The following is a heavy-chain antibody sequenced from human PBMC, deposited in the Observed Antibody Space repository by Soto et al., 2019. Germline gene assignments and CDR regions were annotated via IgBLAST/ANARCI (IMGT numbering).Heavy chain of an antibody. CDR3: ARKHSSDATGYDYFDS. Sequence: EVQLVESGGGLVEPGGSLRLSCTGSGFSFYDSDMTWVRQAPGKGLEWVSSISSGGSFMFYAESFKGRFTISRNNAKNSLFLQMNSLRVEDMSIYYCARKHSSDATGYDYFDSWGQGTLVTVSS. CDR1: GFSFYDSD. J-gene: IGHJ4*02. V-gene: IGHV3-21*01. D-gene: IGHD3-3*01. CDR2: ISSGGSFM.